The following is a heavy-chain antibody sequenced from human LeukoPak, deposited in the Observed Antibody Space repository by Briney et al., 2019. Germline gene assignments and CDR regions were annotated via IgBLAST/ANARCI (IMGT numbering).Heavy chain of an antibody. CDR1: EFPFSNYG. J-gene: IGHJ4*02. V-gene: IGHV3-23*01. CDR3: AKDLHYGSADY. CDR2: ISTSGGST. D-gene: IGHD3-10*01. Sequence: GGSLRLSCAASEFPFSNYGMSWVRQAPGKGLEWVSSISTSGGSTYYADSVKGRSTISRDNSKDTLYLQMNSLRAEDTAVYYCAKDLHYGSADYWGQGTLVTVSS.